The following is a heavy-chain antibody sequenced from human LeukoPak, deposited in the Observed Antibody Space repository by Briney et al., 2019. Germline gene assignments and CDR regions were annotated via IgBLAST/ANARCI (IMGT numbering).Heavy chain of an antibody. CDR3: ARVVAGTGLLDY. D-gene: IGHD6-19*01. CDR2: ISSSSSYI. Sequence: GSLRLSCAASGFTFSSYSMNWVRQAPGKGLEWASSISSSSSYIYYADSVKGRFTISRDNAKNSLYLQMNSLRAEDTAVYYCARVVAGTGLLDYWGQGTLVTVSS. J-gene: IGHJ4*02. CDR1: GFTFSSYS. V-gene: IGHV3-21*01.